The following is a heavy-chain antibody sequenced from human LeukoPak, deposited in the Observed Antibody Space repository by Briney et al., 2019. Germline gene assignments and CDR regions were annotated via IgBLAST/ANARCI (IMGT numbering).Heavy chain of an antibody. Sequence: GGSLRLSCAASGFTFSSYWMTWVRQTPGKGLEWVANIKQDGSEEYYVDSVKGRFIISRDNAKNSLNLQMNSLRAEDTALYYCAKMYGGTYIGNWGQGTLVTVSA. CDR2: IKQDGSEE. CDR3: AKMYGGTYIGN. D-gene: IGHD1-26*01. CDR1: GFTFSSYW. V-gene: IGHV3-7*01. J-gene: IGHJ4*02.